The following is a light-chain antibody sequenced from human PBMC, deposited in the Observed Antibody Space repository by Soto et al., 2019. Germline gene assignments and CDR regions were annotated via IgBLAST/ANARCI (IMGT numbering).Light chain of an antibody. J-gene: IGLJ1*01. V-gene: IGLV2-14*03. CDR2: AVS. CDR1: SSDVGGYNY. CDR3: SSYTSSITYV. Sequence: QSALTQPASVSGSPGQSITISCTGTSSDVGGYNYASWYQQHPGKAPKLMIYAVSDRPSGVPDRFSGSKSANTASLTISGLQTEDEADYYCSSYTSSITYVFGTGTKLTVL.